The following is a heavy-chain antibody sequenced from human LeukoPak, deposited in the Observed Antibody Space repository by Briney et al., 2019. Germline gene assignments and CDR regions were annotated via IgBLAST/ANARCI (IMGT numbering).Heavy chain of an antibody. CDR1: GGSISSSSYY. Sequence: SETLSLTCTVSGGSISSSSYYWVWIRQPPGKGLEWIVNIYYSGCTYYNPSLKSRVTISVDTSKYQFSLKMTSVTAADTAVYDCASNLNGYNHLDFWDQGTLVSVSS. CDR2: IYYSGCT. J-gene: IGHJ4*02. V-gene: IGHV4-39*01. D-gene: IGHD5-24*01. CDR3: ASNLNGYNHLDF.